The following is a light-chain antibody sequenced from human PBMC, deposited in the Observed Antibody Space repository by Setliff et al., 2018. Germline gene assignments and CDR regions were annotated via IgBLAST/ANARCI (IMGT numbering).Light chain of an antibody. CDR3: NSYAGSNSGV. Sequence: QSALAQPPSASGSPGQSVTISCTGTSSDVGAYNFVSWYQQHPGKAPKLIIFEVNRRPSGVPDRFSGSKSGNTASLTVSGLQAEDEAYYYCNSYAGSNSGVFGTGTKVTVL. CDR1: SSDVGAYNF. CDR2: EVN. V-gene: IGLV2-8*01. J-gene: IGLJ1*01.